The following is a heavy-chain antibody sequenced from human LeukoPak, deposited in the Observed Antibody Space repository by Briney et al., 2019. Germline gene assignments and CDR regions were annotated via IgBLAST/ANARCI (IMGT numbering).Heavy chain of an antibody. V-gene: IGHV4-31*03. CDR1: GGSISSSSYY. CDR3: ARLRDSGYVLDY. Sequence: SETLSLTCTVSGGSISSSSYYWGWIRQPPGKGLEWIGYIYYSGSTYYNPSLKSRVTISVDTSKNQFSLKLSSVTAADTAVYYCARLRDSGYVLDYWGQGTLVTVSS. CDR2: IYYSGST. D-gene: IGHD5-12*01. J-gene: IGHJ4*02.